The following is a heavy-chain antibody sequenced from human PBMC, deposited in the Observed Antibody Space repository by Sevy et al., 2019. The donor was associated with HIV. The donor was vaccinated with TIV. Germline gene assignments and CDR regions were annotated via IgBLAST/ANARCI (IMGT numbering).Heavy chain of an antibody. CDR2: INSDGGST. CDR3: VKAVNYYDSSVHPGHFEY. V-gene: IGHV3-64D*06. CDR1: GFTFSSYG. J-gene: IGHJ4*02. D-gene: IGHD3-22*01. Sequence: GGSLRLSCSASGFTFSSYGMHWVRQAPGKGLQYVSGINSDGGSTYYADSVKGRFIISRDNSKKMVYLQMRSLRLDDTAVYYCVKAVNYYDSSVHPGHFEYWGQGTLVTVSS.